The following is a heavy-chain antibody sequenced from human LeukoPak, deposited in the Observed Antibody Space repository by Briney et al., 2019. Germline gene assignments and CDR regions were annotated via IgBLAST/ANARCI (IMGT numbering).Heavy chain of an antibody. CDR3: ATWGKGWDPFFDY. CDR2: FDPEDDET. CDR1: GYTLTELS. J-gene: IGHJ4*02. V-gene: IGHV1-24*01. D-gene: IGHD6-19*01. Sequence: ASVKVSCNVSGYTLTELSMHWVRQAPGKGLEWMGGFDPEDDETVSAQKFQGRVTMTEDTSTDTAYMGLSSLRSDDTAVYYCATWGKGWDPFFDYWGQGTLVIVSS.